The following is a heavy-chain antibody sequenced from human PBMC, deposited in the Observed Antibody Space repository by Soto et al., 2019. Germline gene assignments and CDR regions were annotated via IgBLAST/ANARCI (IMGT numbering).Heavy chain of an antibody. V-gene: IGHV4-39*01. J-gene: IGHJ5*02. D-gene: IGHD2-15*01. CDR3: ARQCRGVTCHWFVP. CDR1: SGSISSTIYS. CDR2: IFYSGST. Sequence: QLQLQESGPGLVKPSETLSLTCTVSSGSISSTIYSWDWIRQPPGKGLEWIGSIFYSGSTYYNPSLKILVTLSVDTSKNQFSLTLTSVTAADTAVYYCARQCRGVTCHWFVPWGQGTLVTVSS.